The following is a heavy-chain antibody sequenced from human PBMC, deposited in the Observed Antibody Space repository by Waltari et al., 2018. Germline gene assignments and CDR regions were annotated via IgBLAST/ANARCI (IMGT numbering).Heavy chain of an antibody. CDR1: GGSISSSSYY. V-gene: IGHV4-39*01. D-gene: IGHD2-2*01. CDR3: ASRDCSSTSCYDAFDI. CDR2: IYYRGST. J-gene: IGHJ3*02. Sequence: QLQLQESGPGLVKPSETLSLTCTVSGGSISSSSYYWGWIRQPPGKGLEWIGSIYYRGSTFSTPSLKSRVTISVDTSKNQFSLKLSSVTAADTAVYYCASRDCSSTSCYDAFDIWGQGTMVTVSS.